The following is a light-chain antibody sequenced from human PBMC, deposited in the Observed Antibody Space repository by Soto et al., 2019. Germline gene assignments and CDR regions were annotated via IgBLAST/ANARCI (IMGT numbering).Light chain of an antibody. CDR1: TSNIGSNY. CDR3: AAWDDSLSGVV. CDR2: SNK. J-gene: IGLJ2*01. Sequence: QTVVTQPPSASGTPGQRVNISCSGSTSNIGSNYVYWYQHLPGTAPRLLIYSNKYRPSGVPDRISGSKSGTSASLAISGLRSEDEADYYCAAWDDSLSGVVFGGGTKLTVL. V-gene: IGLV1-47*02.